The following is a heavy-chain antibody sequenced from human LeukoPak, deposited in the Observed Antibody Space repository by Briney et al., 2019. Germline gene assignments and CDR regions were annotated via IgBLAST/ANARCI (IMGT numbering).Heavy chain of an antibody. CDR3: ARVGSFRSSGWSLNY. CDR2: INHSGST. Sequence: SETLSFTCAVYGGSFSGYYWSWIRQPPGKGLEWIGEINHSGSTNYNPSLKSRVTISVDTSKNQFSLKLSSVAAADTAVYYCARVGSFRSSGWSLNYWAQGTLVTVSS. D-gene: IGHD6-19*01. J-gene: IGHJ4*02. V-gene: IGHV4-34*01. CDR1: GGSFSGYY.